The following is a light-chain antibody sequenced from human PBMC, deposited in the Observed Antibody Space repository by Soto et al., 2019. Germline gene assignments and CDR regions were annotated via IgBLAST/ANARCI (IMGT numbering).Light chain of an antibody. V-gene: IGLV1-44*01. Sequence: SVLTQPPSASGTPGQRVTISCSGSISNIGSNPVNWYHQLPGTAPKLLIYTDDQRPSGVPDRVSGSKSGTSASLAISGLQSEDEADYYCAAWDDSLNGVIFGGGTKLTVL. J-gene: IGLJ2*01. CDR1: ISNIGSNP. CDR3: AAWDDSLNGVI. CDR2: TDD.